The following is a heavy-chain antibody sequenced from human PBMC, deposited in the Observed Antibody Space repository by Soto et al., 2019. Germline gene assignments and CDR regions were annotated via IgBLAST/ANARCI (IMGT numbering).Heavy chain of an antibody. CDR1: WGYFSSYY. D-gene: IGHD5-12*01. J-gene: IGHJ4*02. Sequence: SETLSRICTVSWGYFSSYYWTCIRQPPGKGLEWIGYVFYGGHTSYNPSLKSRVTISIDTSKNQFSLKLTSVTAADTAVYYCARDQLYSGYEYDYWGQRDLVTVSS. V-gene: IGHV4-59*01. CDR3: ARDQLYSGYEYDY. CDR2: VFYGGHT.